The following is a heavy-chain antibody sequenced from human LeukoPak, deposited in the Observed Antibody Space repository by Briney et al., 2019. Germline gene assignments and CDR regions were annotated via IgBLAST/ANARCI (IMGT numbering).Heavy chain of an antibody. D-gene: IGHD5-24*01. CDR1: GYTFTDYA. V-gene: IGHV7-4-1*02. Sequence: ASVKVSCKTSGYTFTDYAINWLRQAPGQGLEWMGWINTNTGNPTYAQGLTGRFVFSLETSVSTAYLQISSLKAEDTAVYYCAREGRAGYNTAHWGQGTLVTVSS. J-gene: IGHJ4*02. CDR3: AREGRAGYNTAH. CDR2: INTNTGNP.